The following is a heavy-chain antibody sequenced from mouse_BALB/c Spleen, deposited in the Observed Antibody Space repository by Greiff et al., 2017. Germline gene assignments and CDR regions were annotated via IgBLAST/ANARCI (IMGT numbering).Heavy chain of an antibody. D-gene: IGHD2-3*01. J-gene: IGHJ4*01. CDR1: GYTFTSYW. Sequence: VQLVESGPELVRPGASVKMSCKASGYTFTSYWMHWVKQRPGQGLEWIGMIDPSNSETRLNQKFKDKATLNVDKSSSTAYMQLSSPTSEDSAVYYCARSYDGYYDAMDYWGQGTSVTVSS. CDR3: ARSYDGYYDAMDY. CDR2: IDPSNSET. V-gene: IGHV1S127*01.